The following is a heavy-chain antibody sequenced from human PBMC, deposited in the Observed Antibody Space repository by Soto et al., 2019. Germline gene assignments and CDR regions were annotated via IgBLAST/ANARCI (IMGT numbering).Heavy chain of an antibody. V-gene: IGHV3-48*03. D-gene: IGHD2-21*02. CDR3: VSPSDWPDY. Sequence: PXVSLRLSCAASGFTFSSHEMNWVRQAPGKGLEWVSYINSRGTTIYYAESVKGRFAISRDNAKNSLFLQMNSLRAEDTAVYHCVSPSDWPDYWGQGTPVTVSS. CDR2: INSRGTTI. CDR1: GFTFSSHE. J-gene: IGHJ4*02.